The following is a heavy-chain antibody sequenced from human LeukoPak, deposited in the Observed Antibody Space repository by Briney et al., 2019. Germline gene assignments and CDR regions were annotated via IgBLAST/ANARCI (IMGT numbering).Heavy chain of an antibody. Sequence: PSETLSLTCAVSGYSISSGYYWGWIRQPPGKGLEWIGSIYHSGSTYYNPSLKSRVTISVDTSKNQSSLKLSSVTAADTAVYYCARLHAYCSSTSCLLFQHWGQGTLVTVSS. CDR1: GYSISSGYY. D-gene: IGHD2-2*01. CDR3: ARLHAYCSSTSCLLFQH. CDR2: IYHSGST. J-gene: IGHJ1*01. V-gene: IGHV4-38-2*01.